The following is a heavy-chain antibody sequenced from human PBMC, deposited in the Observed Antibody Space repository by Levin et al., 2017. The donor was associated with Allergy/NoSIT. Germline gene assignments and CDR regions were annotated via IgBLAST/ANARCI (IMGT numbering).Heavy chain of an antibody. CDR2: ISSRSSYI. V-gene: IGHV3-21*01. CDR3: ARDGDSRGFDFDQ. J-gene: IGHJ4*02. D-gene: IGHD3-22*01. CDR1: GFTFSNYN. Sequence: GGSLRLSCAASGFTFSNYNMNWVRQAPEKGLEWVSSISSRSSYIYYADSVKGRFTASRDNAKNSLFLQMNSLRAEDTAMYYCARDGDSRGFDFDQWGQGTLVTVSS.